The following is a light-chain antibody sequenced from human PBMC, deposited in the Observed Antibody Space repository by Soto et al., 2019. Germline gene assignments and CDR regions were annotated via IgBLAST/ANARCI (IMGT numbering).Light chain of an antibody. CDR1: SSYVGAYIY. CDR2: NVS. J-gene: IGLJ1*01. CDR3: SSYTSGDSFY. Sequence: QSALTQPASVSGSPGQSITISCTGTSSYVGAYIYVSWYQQHPGKVPKLIIYNVSNRPSGVSNRFSGSKSGNTASLTISGLQAEDEADYYCSSYTSGDSFYFGTGTQLTVL. V-gene: IGLV2-14*01.